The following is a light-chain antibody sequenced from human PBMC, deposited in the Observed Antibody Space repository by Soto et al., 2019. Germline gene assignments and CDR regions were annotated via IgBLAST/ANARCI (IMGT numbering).Light chain of an antibody. Sequence: QSALTQPASVSGSPGQSIAISCTGTSSDVGTYNYVSWYQRHPGKAPKLMIYEVSNRPSEVSDRFSGSKSGNTASLTISGLQAEDEAEYFCSSYTTSKTLLFGGGTKLTVL. CDR1: SSDVGTYNY. CDR2: EVS. J-gene: IGLJ2*01. CDR3: SSYTTSKTLL. V-gene: IGLV2-14*01.